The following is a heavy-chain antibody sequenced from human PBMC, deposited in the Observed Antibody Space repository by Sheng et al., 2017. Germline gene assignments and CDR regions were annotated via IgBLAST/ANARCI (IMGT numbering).Heavy chain of an antibody. CDR1: IHLQYLL. CDR3: AKEVQSGVGAFDV. Sequence: EVHLVAVRGRPSSAWGVPXTLLCSLWIHLQYLLDALGPPAPGKGLVWVSRISPDGRITARGLREGRFTISRDNARNTLYLQMISLRAEDTALYYCAKEVQSGVGAFDVWGQRTMVTVSS. J-gene: IGHJ3*01. CDR2: ISPDGRIT. D-gene: IGHD2-8*01. V-gene: IGHV3-74*03.